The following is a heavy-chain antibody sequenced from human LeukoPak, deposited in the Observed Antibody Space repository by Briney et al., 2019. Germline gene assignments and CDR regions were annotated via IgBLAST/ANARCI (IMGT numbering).Heavy chain of an antibody. J-gene: IGHJ4*02. V-gene: IGHV1-69*13. CDR1: GGTFSSYA. CDR3: ARYHPSGSETYYFDY. CDR2: IIPIFGTA. Sequence: GASVKVSCKASGGTFSSYAISWVRQAPGQGLEWMGGIIPIFGTANYAQKFQGRVTITADESPSTAYMELSSLRSEDTAVYYCARYHPSGSETYYFDYWGQGTLVTVSS. D-gene: IGHD3-10*01.